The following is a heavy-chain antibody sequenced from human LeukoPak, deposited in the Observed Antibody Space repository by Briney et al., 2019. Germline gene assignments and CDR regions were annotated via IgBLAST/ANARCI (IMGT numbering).Heavy chain of an antibody. Sequence: GGSLRLSCAASGFTFSSYWMSWVRQAPGKGLEWLAHINQDRSKKYYVDSVKGRFTIARDNAKNSLYLEMNSLRAEDTALYYCARDPSRGYNYGYGDYWGQGTLVIVSS. CDR1: GFTFSSYW. CDR3: ARDPSRGYNYGYGDY. D-gene: IGHD5-18*01. CDR2: INQDRSKK. J-gene: IGHJ4*02. V-gene: IGHV3-7*01.